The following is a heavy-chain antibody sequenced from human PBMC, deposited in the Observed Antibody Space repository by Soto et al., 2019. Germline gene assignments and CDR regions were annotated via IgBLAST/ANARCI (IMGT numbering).Heavy chain of an antibody. V-gene: IGHV4-59*08. CDR2: IYYSGST. J-gene: IGHJ3*02. CDR3: ARHEGSQNDAFDI. Sequence: SETLSLTCTVSGGSISSYYWSWIRQPPGKGLEWIGYIYYSGSTNYNPSLKSRVTISVDTSKNQFSLKLSSVTAADTAVYYCARHEGSQNDAFDIWGQGTMVTVSS. CDR1: GGSISSYY.